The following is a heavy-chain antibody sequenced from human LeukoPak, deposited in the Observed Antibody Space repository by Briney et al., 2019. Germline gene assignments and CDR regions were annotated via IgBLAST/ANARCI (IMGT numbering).Heavy chain of an antibody. CDR2: ISSSSSYI. Sequence: GGSLRLSCVVSGFTFSNYWMSWVRQAPGKGLEWVSSISSSSSYIYYADSVKGRFTISRDNAKNSLYLQMNSLRAEDTAVYYCARDLGGSYYSAFDIWGQGTMVTVSS. CDR3: ARDLGGSYYSAFDI. J-gene: IGHJ3*02. V-gene: IGHV3-21*01. D-gene: IGHD1-26*01. CDR1: GFTFSNYW.